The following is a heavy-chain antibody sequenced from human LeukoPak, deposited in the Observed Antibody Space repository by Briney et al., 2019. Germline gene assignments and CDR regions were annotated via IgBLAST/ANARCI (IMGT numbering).Heavy chain of an antibody. CDR3: ARLDGDSCFGY. J-gene: IGHJ4*02. Sequence: GESLKISCKDFGNSFTKYWIAWVRQMPGKGLEWMGLIYPGDSDTRYSPSFQGQVTISADKSISTAYLQWSSLKASDTAMYYCARLDGDSCFGYWGQGTLVTVSP. D-gene: IGHD4-17*01. V-gene: IGHV5-51*01. CDR2: IYPGDSDT. CDR1: GNSFTKYW.